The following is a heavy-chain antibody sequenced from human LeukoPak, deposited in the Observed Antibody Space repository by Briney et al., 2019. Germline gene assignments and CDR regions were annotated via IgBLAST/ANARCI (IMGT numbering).Heavy chain of an antibody. Sequence: PSETLSLTCTVSGGSISSYYWTWIRQPAGKGLEWIGRIYTSGSTNYNPSLKSRVTMSVDTSKNQFSLKLNSVTAADTAVYYCARGDTNMATDAFDIWGQGTMVTVSS. CDR2: IYTSGST. V-gene: IGHV4-4*07. J-gene: IGHJ3*02. D-gene: IGHD5-18*01. CDR1: GGSISSYY. CDR3: ARGDTNMATDAFDI.